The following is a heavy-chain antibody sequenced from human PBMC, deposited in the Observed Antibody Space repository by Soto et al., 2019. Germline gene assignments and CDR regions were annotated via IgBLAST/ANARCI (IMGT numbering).Heavy chain of an antibody. D-gene: IGHD1-26*01. CDR3: ARDGVGHTTFFGYFDY. CDR2: IRYDGSNI. J-gene: IGHJ4*02. V-gene: IGHV3-33*01. CDR1: GFTFSGLG. Sequence: QVQLVESGGGVVQPGRSLRLSCAASGFTFSGLGMHWVRQAPGKGLEWVAVIRYDGSNIYYADAVKGRFTISRDNSKDTLDLQMNGLRADDTAVYYCARDGVGHTTFFGYFDYWGQGTLVTVFS.